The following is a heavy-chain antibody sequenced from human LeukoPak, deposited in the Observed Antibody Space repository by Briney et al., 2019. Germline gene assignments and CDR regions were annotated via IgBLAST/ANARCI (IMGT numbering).Heavy chain of an antibody. CDR2: IGGSSPYI. Sequence: GGSLRLSCAASGIAFSTYNMNWVRQAPGKGLEWVASIGGSSPYINYADSVKGRFTISSDNSKNTLYLQMNSLRGEDTAVYYCAKAAGDYDFEYWGQGTLVTVSS. CDR1: GIAFSTYN. V-gene: IGHV3-21*01. D-gene: IGHD4-17*01. J-gene: IGHJ4*02. CDR3: AKAAGDYDFEY.